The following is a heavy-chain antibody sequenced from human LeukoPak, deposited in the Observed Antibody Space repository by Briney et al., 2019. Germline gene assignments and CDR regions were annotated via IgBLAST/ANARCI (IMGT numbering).Heavy chain of an antibody. V-gene: IGHV1-18*01. Sequence: ASVKVSCKASGYTFTSYGISWVRQAPGQGLEWMGWISAYNGNTNYAQKFQGRVTMTEDTSTDTAYMELSSLRSEDTAVYYCATGAYCGGDCYHYGMDVWGQGTTVTVSS. D-gene: IGHD2-21*01. J-gene: IGHJ6*02. CDR2: ISAYNGNT. CDR1: GYTFTSYG. CDR3: ATGAYCGGDCYHYGMDV.